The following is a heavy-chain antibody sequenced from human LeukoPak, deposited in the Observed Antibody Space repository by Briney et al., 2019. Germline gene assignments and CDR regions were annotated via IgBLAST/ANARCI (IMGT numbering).Heavy chain of an antibody. CDR2: ISGNGGST. CDR3: ARDVGVSSSDRRNNWFDP. V-gene: IGHV3-23*01. D-gene: IGHD1-26*01. Sequence: GGSLRLSCAASGFTLSSYGMNWVRQAPGKGLEWVSGISGNGGSTYYADSVKGRFTISRDNSKNTLYLQMNSLRAEDTAVYYCARDVGVSSSDRRNNWFDPWGQGTLVTVSS. CDR1: GFTLSSYG. J-gene: IGHJ5*02.